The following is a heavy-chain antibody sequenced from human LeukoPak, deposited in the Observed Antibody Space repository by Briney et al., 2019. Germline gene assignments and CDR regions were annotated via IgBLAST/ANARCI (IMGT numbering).Heavy chain of an antibody. CDR2: IYYSGST. Sequence: PSETLSLXCTVSGGSISSSSYYWVWIRQPPGKGLEWIGSIYYSGSTYYNPSLKSRVTISVDTSKNQFSLKLSSVTAADTAVYYCAKLRLGTINWFDPWGQGTLVTVSS. V-gene: IGHV4-39*01. J-gene: IGHJ5*02. CDR3: AKLRLGTINWFDP. CDR1: GGSISSSSYY. D-gene: IGHD7-27*01.